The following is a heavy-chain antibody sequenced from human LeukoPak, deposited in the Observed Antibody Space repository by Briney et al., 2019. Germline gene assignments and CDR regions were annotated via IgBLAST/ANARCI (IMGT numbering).Heavy chain of an antibody. D-gene: IGHD1-26*01. Sequence: ASVKVSCKASGYPFTDYGIGWVRQAPGQGPEWMGWISAYNGNTNYAQKIQDRVTMTTDPSTSTVYMELKSLRSDDTAVYYCARRFKQDVLGTTMGWFDPWGQGTLITVSS. V-gene: IGHV1-18*01. CDR2: ISAYNGNT. CDR3: ARRFKQDVLGTTMGWFDP. J-gene: IGHJ5*02. CDR1: GYPFTDYG.